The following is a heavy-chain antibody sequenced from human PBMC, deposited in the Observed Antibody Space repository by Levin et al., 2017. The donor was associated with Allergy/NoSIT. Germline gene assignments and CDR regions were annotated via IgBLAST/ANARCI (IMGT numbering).Heavy chain of an antibody. D-gene: IGHD3-10*01. V-gene: IGHV1-46*01. J-gene: IGHJ5*02. CDR3: ARGSLLTSGTYLDWFDP. Sequence: RASVKVSCKASGYTFTSYYMHWVRQAPGQGLEWMGTINPSGGSTSYAQKFRGRVTMTRDTSTSTVYMDLSSLRFEDTAVYYCARGSLLTSGTYLDWFDPWGQGTLVTVSS. CDR2: INPSGGST. CDR1: GYTFTSYY.